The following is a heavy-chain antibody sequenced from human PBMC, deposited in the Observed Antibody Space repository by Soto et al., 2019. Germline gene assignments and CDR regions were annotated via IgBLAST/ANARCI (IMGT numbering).Heavy chain of an antibody. Sequence: SVKVSCKASGGTFSSYAISWVRQAPGQGLEWMGGIIPIFGTANYAQKFQGRVTITADESTSTAYMELSSLRSEDTAVYYCARDRGGSSWHSNYFDYWGQGTLVTVSS. CDR3: ARDRGGSSWHSNYFDY. D-gene: IGHD6-13*01. CDR2: IIPIFGTA. CDR1: GGTFSSYA. V-gene: IGHV1-69*13. J-gene: IGHJ4*02.